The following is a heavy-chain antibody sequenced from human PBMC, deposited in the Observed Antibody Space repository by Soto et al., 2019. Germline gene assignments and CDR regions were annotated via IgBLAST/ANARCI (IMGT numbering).Heavy chain of an antibody. CDR1: GVSISSCGYS. Sequence: TLALTSSLAGVSISSCGYSWSYLLHPPGKTLELIGYIYHSGSTYYHPSLQSRVTISVDRSKHQFSLQLSSVNAADMDVDYCPRGGMQQQLVGGCWLEPWGQGTVVRVS. CDR3: PRGGMQQQLVGGCWLEP. D-gene: IGHD6-13*01. V-gene: IGHV4-30-2*01. CDR2: IYHSGST. J-gene: IGHJ5*02.